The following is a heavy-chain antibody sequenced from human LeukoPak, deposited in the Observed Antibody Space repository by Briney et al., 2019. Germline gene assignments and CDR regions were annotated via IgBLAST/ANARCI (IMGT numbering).Heavy chain of an antibody. CDR1: GYTFTGYS. D-gene: IGHD2-15*01. CDR3: ARARYCSGGSCYPTYNWFDP. V-gene: IGHV1-2*02. J-gene: IGHJ5*02. Sequence: GASVKVSCKASGYTFTGYSLHWVRQAPGQGLEWMGWINPNSGGTNYAQKFQGRVTMTRDTSISTAYMELSRLRSDDTAVYYCARARYCSGGSCYPTYNWFDPWGQGTLVTVSS. CDR2: INPNSGGT.